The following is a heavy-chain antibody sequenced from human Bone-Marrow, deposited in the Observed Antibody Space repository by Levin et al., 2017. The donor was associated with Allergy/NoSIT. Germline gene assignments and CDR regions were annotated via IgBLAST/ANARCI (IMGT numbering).Heavy chain of an antibody. Sequence: GGSLRLSCAASGFTFSSYSMNWVRQAPGKGLEWVSSISSSSSYIYYADSVKGRFTISRDNAKNSLYLQMNSLRAEDTAVYYCARGISIVVVPAARDFDYWGQGTLVTVSS. V-gene: IGHV3-21*01. J-gene: IGHJ4*02. CDR1: GFTFSSYS. D-gene: IGHD2-2*01. CDR3: ARGISIVVVPAARDFDY. CDR2: ISSSSSYI.